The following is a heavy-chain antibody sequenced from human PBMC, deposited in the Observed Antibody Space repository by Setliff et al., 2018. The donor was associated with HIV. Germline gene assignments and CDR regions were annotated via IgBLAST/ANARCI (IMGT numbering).Heavy chain of an antibody. CDR1: GYIFTSYY. V-gene: IGHV1-46*01. CDR2: VDPSGGST. J-gene: IGHJ6*02. Sequence: ASVKVSCKASGYIFTSYYMHWLRQVPGQGLEWMGMVDPSGGSTHYAQKFVGRVTMTRDTSTSTFHMELSSLTSEDRAIYYCARDGRAVTSLMVVVSLKNGMDVWGQGTTVTVSS. CDR3: ARDGRAVTSLMVVVSLKNGMDV. D-gene: IGHD3-22*01.